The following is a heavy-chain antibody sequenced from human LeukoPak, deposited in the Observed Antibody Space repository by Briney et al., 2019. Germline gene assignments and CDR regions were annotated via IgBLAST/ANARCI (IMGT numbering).Heavy chain of an antibody. J-gene: IGHJ6*03. CDR1: GFTFSSYG. Sequence: PGGSLRLSCAASGFTFSSYGMHWVRQAPGKGLEWVAFIRYDGSNKYYADSVKGRFTISRDNSKNTLYLQMNSLRAEDTAVYYCAKDECSSTRCYTYNNYYYMDVWGKGTTVTVSS. CDR3: AKDECSSTRCYTYNNYYYMDV. D-gene: IGHD2-2*02. CDR2: IRYDGSNK. V-gene: IGHV3-30*02.